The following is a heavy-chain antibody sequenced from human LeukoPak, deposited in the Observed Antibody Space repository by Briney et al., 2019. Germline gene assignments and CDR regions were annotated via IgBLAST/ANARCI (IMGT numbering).Heavy chain of an antibody. J-gene: IGHJ4*02. CDR3: ARDHVWDFDL. CDR2: INHNAGMI. V-gene: IGHV3-48*02. CDR1: GFPFGSYV. D-gene: IGHD5/OR15-5a*01. Sequence: GGSLRLSCEGSGFPFGSYVMSWVRQAPGKGLEWIADINHNAGMIFYADFVKGRFTISRDNSKKSLYLQMNALRDEDTAIYYCARDHVWDFDLWGQGTLVTVSS.